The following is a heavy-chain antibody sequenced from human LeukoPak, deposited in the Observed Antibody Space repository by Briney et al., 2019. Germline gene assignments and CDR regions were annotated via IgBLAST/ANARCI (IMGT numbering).Heavy chain of an antibody. Sequence: PGGSLRLSCTASGFTFIDYWIYWIRQAPGKGLEWVANIKKDGSEKYYVDSVKGRFTISRDTAKNSLYLEMNSLRGEDTAVYYCATAWDDGNNYWGQGTLVTVSS. CDR2: IKKDGSEK. CDR1: GFTFIDYW. CDR3: ATAWDDGNNY. V-gene: IGHV3-7*01. J-gene: IGHJ4*02. D-gene: IGHD1-1*01.